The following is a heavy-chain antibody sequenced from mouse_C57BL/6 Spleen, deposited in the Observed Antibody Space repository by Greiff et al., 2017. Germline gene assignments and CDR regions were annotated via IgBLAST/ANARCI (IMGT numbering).Heavy chain of an antibody. V-gene: IGHV1-82*01. D-gene: IGHD1-1*01. Sequence: VQRVESGPELVKPGASVKISCKASGYAFSSSWMNWVKQRPGKGLAWIGRIYPGDGDTNYNGKFKGKATLTADKSSSTAYMQLSNLTSEDSAVYFCARYLITTVVGFDFWGQGTTLTVSS. J-gene: IGHJ2*01. CDR2: IYPGDGDT. CDR1: GYAFSSSW. CDR3: ARYLITTVVGFDF.